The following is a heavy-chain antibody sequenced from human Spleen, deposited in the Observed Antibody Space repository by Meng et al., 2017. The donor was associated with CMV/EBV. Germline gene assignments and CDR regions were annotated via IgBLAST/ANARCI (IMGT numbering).Heavy chain of an antibody. Sequence: LSLTCAASGFTFSSYSMNWVRQAPGKGLEWVSSISSSSSYIYYADSVKGRFTISRDNAKNSLYLQMNSLRVEDTAVYYCAKDLGNYDFYSGPSEAFDPWGQGTLVTVSS. D-gene: IGHD3-3*01. CDR3: AKDLGNYDFYSGPSEAFDP. J-gene: IGHJ5*02. CDR1: GFTFSSYS. CDR2: ISSSSSYI. V-gene: IGHV3-21*04.